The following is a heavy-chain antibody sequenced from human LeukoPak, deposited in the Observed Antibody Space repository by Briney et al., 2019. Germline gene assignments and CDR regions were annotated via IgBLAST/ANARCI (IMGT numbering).Heavy chain of an antibody. Sequence: PGGSLRLSCVVSGFTLSSYSMNWVRQAPGKGLEWVSYISSSRSTKYYADSVKGRFTISRDNAKNSLYLQMNSLRAEDTAVYYCAELGITMIGGVWGKGTTVTISS. CDR1: GFTLSSYS. CDR3: AELGITMIGGV. CDR2: ISSSRSTK. D-gene: IGHD3-10*02. J-gene: IGHJ6*04. V-gene: IGHV3-48*04.